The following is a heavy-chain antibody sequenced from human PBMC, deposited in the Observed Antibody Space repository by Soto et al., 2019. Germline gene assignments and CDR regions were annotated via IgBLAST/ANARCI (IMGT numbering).Heavy chain of an antibody. J-gene: IGHJ4*03. D-gene: IGHD3-16*02. CDR3: ARGGFARVLVQFDY. Sequence: GGSLRLSCAASRFTFSNYDMKWVRQAPGKWLEWDSGIDGSGASPYYADSVKGRFTISRENSKNKLYLQKKSLRAEETAVYYCARGGFARVLVQFDYWCQEXLLTVYS. CDR1: RFTFSNYD. V-gene: IGHV3-23*01. CDR2: IDGSGASP.